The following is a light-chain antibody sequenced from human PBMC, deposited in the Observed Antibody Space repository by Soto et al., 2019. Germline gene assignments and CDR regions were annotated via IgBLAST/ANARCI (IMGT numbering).Light chain of an antibody. CDR1: QSLRSSS. V-gene: IGKV3-20*01. Sequence: EIVLTQSPGTLSLSPGERATLSCRASQSLRSSSLAWYQQKPGQPPRLLIYGTSSGATGIPDRFSGSGSGADYTLTISRLEPEDFAVYYCQQYGSSPQTFGQGTKVEI. J-gene: IGKJ1*01. CDR3: QQYGSSPQT. CDR2: GTS.